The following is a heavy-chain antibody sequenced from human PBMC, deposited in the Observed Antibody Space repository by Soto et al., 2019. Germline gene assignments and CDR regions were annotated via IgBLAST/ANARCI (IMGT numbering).Heavy chain of an antibody. Sequence: PSETLSLTCAVYGGPFSGFYWSWIRQTPGKGLEWIGEITHSGSSNYNPSLKSRVTILVDTSKNQFSLKMSSVTAADTAVFYCARGRGFCSGGSCYAYYGMDVWGQGTTVTVSS. CDR2: ITHSGSS. CDR1: GGPFSGFY. D-gene: IGHD2-15*01. V-gene: IGHV4-34*01. CDR3: ARGRGFCSGGSCYAYYGMDV. J-gene: IGHJ6*02.